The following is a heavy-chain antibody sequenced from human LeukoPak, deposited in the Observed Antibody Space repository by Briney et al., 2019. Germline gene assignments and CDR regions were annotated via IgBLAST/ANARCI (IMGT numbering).Heavy chain of an antibody. J-gene: IGHJ4*02. Sequence: PSETLSLTCTVSGGSISSSSYYWGWIRQPPGKGLEWIGSIYYSGSTYYNPSLKSRVTISVDTSKNQFSLKLSSVTAADTAVYYCAANYYDSSGYFEHTFDYWGQGTLVTVSS. D-gene: IGHD3-22*01. CDR1: GGSISSSSYY. CDR2: IYYSGST. V-gene: IGHV4-39*07. CDR3: AANYYDSSGYFEHTFDY.